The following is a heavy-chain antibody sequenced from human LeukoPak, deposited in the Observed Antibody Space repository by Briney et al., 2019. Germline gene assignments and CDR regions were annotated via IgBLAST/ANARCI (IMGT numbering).Heavy chain of an antibody. D-gene: IGHD3-9*01. J-gene: IGHJ4*02. V-gene: IGHV4-30-2*01. CDR3: AGIDHYDILTGFH. CDR2: IYHSGNT. Sequence: SQTLSLTCIVSGGSISSGGYYWSWIRQPPGKGLEWIGYIYHSGNTYYNPSLKSRVTISVDRSKNQFSLKLSSVTAADTAVYYCAGIDHYDILTGFHWGQGTLVTVSS. CDR1: GGSISSGGYY.